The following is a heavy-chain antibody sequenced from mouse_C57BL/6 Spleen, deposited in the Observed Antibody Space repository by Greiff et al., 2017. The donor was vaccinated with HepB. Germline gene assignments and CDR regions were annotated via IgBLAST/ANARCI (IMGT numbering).Heavy chain of an antibody. D-gene: IGHD4-1*01. J-gene: IGHJ2*01. CDR1: GYTFTSYW. V-gene: IGHV1-55*01. CDR3: ARERWDEYYFDY. Sequence: VKLQQPGAELVKPGASVKMSCKASGYTFTSYWITWVKQRPGQGLEWIGDIYPGSGSTNYNEKFKSKATLTVDTSSSTAYMQLSSLTSEDSAVYYCARERWDEYYFDYWGQGTTLTVSS. CDR2: IYPGSGST.